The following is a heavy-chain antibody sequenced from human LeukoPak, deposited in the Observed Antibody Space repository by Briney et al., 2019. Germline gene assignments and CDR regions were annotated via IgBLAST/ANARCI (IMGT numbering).Heavy chain of an antibody. D-gene: IGHD6-19*01. V-gene: IGHV3-53*01. J-gene: IGHJ4*02. CDR1: GFSVSSNY. Sequence: AGGSLRLSCAASGFSVSSNYMIWVRQAPGKGLEWVSVLYSAGSTYFADSVKGRFIISRDNSKNTLYLQMNSLKPEDTAVYYCASGGDPQWLVHGEYWGQGTLVTVSS. CDR2: LYSAGST. CDR3: ASGGDPQWLVHGEY.